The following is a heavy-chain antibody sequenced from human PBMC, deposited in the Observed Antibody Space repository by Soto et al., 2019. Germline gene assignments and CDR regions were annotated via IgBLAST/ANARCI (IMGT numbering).Heavy chain of an antibody. CDR3: ARDEDVIVAEFDY. CDR2: ISYDGSNK. J-gene: IGHJ4*02. V-gene: IGHV3-30-3*01. CDR1: GFTFSSYA. Sequence: GGSLRLSCTASGFTFSSYAMHWVRQAPGKGLEWVAVISYDGSNKYYADSVKGRFTISRDNSKNTLYLQMNSLRAEDTAVYYCARDEDVIVAEFDYWGQGTLVTVSS. D-gene: IGHD3-22*01.